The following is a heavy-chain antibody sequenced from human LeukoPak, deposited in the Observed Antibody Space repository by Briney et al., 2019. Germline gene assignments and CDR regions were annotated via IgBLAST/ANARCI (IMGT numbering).Heavy chain of an antibody. CDR3: ARYPNCDY. J-gene: IGHJ4*02. V-gene: IGHV3-23*01. CDR2: ISDSGGGT. CDR1: GFTFSSYA. Sequence: GGSLRLSCAASGFTFSSYAMSWVRQAPGKGLGWVSAISDSGGGTYYADSVKGRFTISRDNSKNTVYLQMNSLRAEDTAVYYCARYPNCDYWGQGTLVTVSS. D-gene: IGHD1-14*01.